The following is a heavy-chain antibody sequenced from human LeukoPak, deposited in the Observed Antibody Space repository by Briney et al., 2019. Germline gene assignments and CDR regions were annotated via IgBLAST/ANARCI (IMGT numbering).Heavy chain of an antibody. CDR3: ARASITGTTFSYFDY. CDR1: GGSFSGYY. D-gene: IGHD1-7*01. Sequence: SETLSLTCAVYGGSFSGYYWSWIRQPPGKGLEWIGEINHSGSTNYNPSLKSRVTISVDTSKNQFSLKLSSVTAADTAVYYCARASITGTTFSYFDYWGQGTLVTVSS. J-gene: IGHJ4*02. V-gene: IGHV4-34*01. CDR2: INHSGST.